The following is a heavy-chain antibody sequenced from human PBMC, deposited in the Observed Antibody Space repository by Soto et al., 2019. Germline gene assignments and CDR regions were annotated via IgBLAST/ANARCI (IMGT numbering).Heavy chain of an antibody. CDR2: IVYDGSYK. CDR1: GFTFKNYG. Sequence: QVQLVESGGGVVQPGRSLRLSCAVSGFTFKNYGMHWVRQAPGKGLAWVAVIVYDGSYKYYADSVQGRFTISRDNSKNTLYMQMNSLRAEDTSVYYCAKDAYYYDSGCDFEGGYFDYWGQGTLVTVSS. CDR3: AKDAYYYDSGCDFEGGYFDY. V-gene: IGHV3-30*18. J-gene: IGHJ4*02. D-gene: IGHD3-22*01.